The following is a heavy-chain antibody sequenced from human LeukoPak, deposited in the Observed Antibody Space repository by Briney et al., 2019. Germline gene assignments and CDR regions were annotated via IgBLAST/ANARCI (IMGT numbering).Heavy chain of an antibody. J-gene: IGHJ4*02. CDR2: ISSSRTYI. CDR3: AKNRLRIFDGSFDY. D-gene: IGHD3-9*01. Sequence: GGSLRLSCAASGFTFTDYTMNWVRQAPGKGLEWVSSISSSRTYIYYADSVKGRFTIYRDNSKNTLCLQMNSLRAEDTAVYYYAKNRLRIFDGSFDYWGRETLVPV. V-gene: IGHV3-21*04. CDR1: GFTFTDYT.